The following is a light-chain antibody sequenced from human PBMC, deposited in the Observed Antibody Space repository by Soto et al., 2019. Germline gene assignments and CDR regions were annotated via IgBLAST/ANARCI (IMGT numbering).Light chain of an antibody. J-gene: IGKJ4*01. CDR1: QSVSSY. CDR3: QQRSDWPLT. Sequence: EIVLTQSPATLSLSPGERATLSCRASQSVSSYLAWYQQKPGQAPRLLFYDASNRATGIPVRFSGSGSGTDFTLTVSSLEPEDFAVYYCQQRSDWPLTFGGGTKVEIK. V-gene: IGKV3-11*01. CDR2: DAS.